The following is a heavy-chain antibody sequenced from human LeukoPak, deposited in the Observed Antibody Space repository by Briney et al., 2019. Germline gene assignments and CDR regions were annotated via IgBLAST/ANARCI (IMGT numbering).Heavy chain of an antibody. CDR3: ARERLRFNWFDP. D-gene: IGHD5-12*01. J-gene: IGHJ5*02. CDR1: GGSISSGSYY. CDR2: IYYSGST. V-gene: IGHV4-61*01. Sequence: PSQTLSLTCTVSGGSISSGSYYWSWIRQPPGKGLEWIGYIYYSGSTNYNPSPKSRVTISVDTSKNQFSLKLSSVTAADTAVYYCARERLRFNWFDPWGQGTLVTVSS.